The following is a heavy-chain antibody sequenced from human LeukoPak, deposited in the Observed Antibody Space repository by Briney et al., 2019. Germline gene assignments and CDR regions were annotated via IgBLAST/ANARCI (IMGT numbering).Heavy chain of an antibody. V-gene: IGHV3-21*01. Sequence: GASLRLSCAASGFTFSSYSMNWVRLAPGKGLEWVSSISSSSSYIYYADSVKGRFTISRDNDKNSLYLQMNSLRAEDTAVYYCAIMGLFDYWGQGTLVTVSS. CDR1: GFTFSSYS. CDR3: AIMGLFDY. J-gene: IGHJ4*02. CDR2: ISSSSSYI.